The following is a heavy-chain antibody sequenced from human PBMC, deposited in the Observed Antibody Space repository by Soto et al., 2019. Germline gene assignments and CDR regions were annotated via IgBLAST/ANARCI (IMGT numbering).Heavy chain of an antibody. CDR3: ARIITAAGGRRDFDL. Sequence: QVQLVESGGGLVKPGGSLRLSCAASGFTFSDYYMSWIRQAPGKGLEWVSYINSSSSYTNYADSVKGRFTISRDNAKNSLYLPMNSLRAEDTAVYYCARIITAAGGRRDFDLWGRGTLVTVSS. CDR1: GFTFSDYY. V-gene: IGHV3-11*05. D-gene: IGHD6-13*01. J-gene: IGHJ2*01. CDR2: INSSSSYT.